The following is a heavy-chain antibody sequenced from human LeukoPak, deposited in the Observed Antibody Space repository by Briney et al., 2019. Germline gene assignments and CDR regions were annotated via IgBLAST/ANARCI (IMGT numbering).Heavy chain of an antibody. D-gene: IGHD3-9*01. CDR2: IIPIFGTA. V-gene: IGHV1-69*06. CDR3: ARGKKDEARYFDWLFNPITNYYYYYYMDV. CDR1: GGTFSSYA. J-gene: IGHJ6*03. Sequence: GASVKVSCKASGGTFSSYAISWVRQAPGQGLEWMGGIIPIFGTANYAQKFQGRVTITADRSTSTAYMELRSLRSEDTAVYYCARGKKDEARYFDWLFNPITNYYYYYYMDVWGKGTTVTISS.